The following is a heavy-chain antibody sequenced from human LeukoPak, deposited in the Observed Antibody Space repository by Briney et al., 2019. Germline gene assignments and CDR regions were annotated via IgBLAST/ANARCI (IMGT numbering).Heavy chain of an antibody. CDR1: GGTFSSYA. CDR2: IIPIFGTA. CDR3: ARGGDYYDSSGFPDY. Sequence: SVKVSCKASGGTFSSYAISWVRQAPGQGLEWMGGIIPIFGTANYAQKFQGRVTITADESTSTAYMELSSLRSEDTAAYYCARGGDYYDSSGFPDYWGQGTLVTVSS. J-gene: IGHJ4*02. V-gene: IGHV1-69*13. D-gene: IGHD3-22*01.